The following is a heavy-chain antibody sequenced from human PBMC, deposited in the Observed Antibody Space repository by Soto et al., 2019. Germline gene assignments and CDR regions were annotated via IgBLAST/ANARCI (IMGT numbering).Heavy chain of an antibody. D-gene: IGHD3-10*01. CDR1: GFTFSTYA. CDR3: AKVISTSGSSL. J-gene: IGHJ1*01. V-gene: IGHV3-23*01. CDR2: ISGSGST. Sequence: EVQLLESGGGLVQPGGSLRLSCAASGFTFSTYAMTWVRQAPGNGLAWLSSISGSGSTYYADSVKGRFTISRDNSKNTLYLQMNSLRAEDTAVYYCAKVISTSGSSLWGRGTLVTVSS.